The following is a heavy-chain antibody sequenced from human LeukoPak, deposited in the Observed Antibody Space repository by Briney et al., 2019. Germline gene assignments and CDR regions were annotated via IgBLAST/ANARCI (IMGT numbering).Heavy chain of an antibody. J-gene: IGHJ6*02. CDR2: FDPEDGET. CDR3: ATPPASSGNYYSYGMDV. Sequence: ASVKVSCKVSGYTLTELSMHWVRQAPGKGLEWMGGFDPEDGETIYAQKFQGRVTMTEDTSTDTAYMELSSLRSEDTAVYYCATPPASSGNYYSYGMDVWGQGTTVTVSS. CDR1: GYTLTELS. D-gene: IGHD3-22*01. V-gene: IGHV1-24*01.